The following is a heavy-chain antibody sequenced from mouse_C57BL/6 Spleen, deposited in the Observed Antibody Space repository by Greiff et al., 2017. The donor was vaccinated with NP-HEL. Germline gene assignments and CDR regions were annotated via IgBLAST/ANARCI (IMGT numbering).Heavy chain of an antibody. CDR2: INPGSGGT. Sequence: VMLVESGAELVRPGTSVKVSCKASGYAFTNYLIEWVKQRPGQGLEWIGVINPGSGGTNYNEKFKGKATLTADKSSSTAYMQLSSLTSEDSAVYFCARGGLDYFDYWGQGTTLTVSS. CDR3: ARGGLDYFDY. J-gene: IGHJ2*01. V-gene: IGHV1-54*01. D-gene: IGHD3-3*01. CDR1: GYAFTNYL.